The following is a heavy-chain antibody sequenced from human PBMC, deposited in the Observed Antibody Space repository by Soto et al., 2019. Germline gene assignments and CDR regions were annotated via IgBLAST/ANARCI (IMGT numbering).Heavy chain of an antibody. CDR3: ARGRDYYGSGSYYLNPTRYYYGMDV. CDR1: GGSFSGYY. CDR2: INHSGST. V-gene: IGHV4-34*01. Sequence: SETLSLTCAVYGGSFSGYYWSWIRQPPGKGLEWIGEINHSGSTNYNPSLKSRVTISVDTSKNQFSLKLSSVTAADTAVYYCARGRDYYGSGSYYLNPTRYYYGMDVWGQGTTVT. D-gene: IGHD3-10*01. J-gene: IGHJ6*02.